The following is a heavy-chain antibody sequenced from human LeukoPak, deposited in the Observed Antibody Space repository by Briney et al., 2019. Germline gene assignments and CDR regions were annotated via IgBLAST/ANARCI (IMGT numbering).Heavy chain of an antibody. CDR2: ISSSSSHI. V-gene: IGHV3-21*01. CDR3: AKSYDFWTGPPGD. CDR1: GFTFSSYS. D-gene: IGHD3-3*01. J-gene: IGHJ4*02. Sequence: GGSLRLSCAASGFTFSSYSMNWVRQAPGKGLEWVSSISSSSSHIYYADSTQGRFTISRDNAKNSLYLQMNSLRVEDTAIYYCAKSYDFWTGPPGDWGQGTLVTVSS.